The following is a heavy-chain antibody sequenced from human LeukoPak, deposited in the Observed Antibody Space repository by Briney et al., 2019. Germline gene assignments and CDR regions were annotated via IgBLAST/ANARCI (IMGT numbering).Heavy chain of an antibody. D-gene: IGHD1-14*01. J-gene: IGHJ4*02. V-gene: IGHV4-59*01. CDR1: GGSISSYY. Sequence: SETLSLTCTVSGGSISSYYWSWIRQPPGKGLEWIGYIHYSGSTNYNPSLKSRVTISVDTSKNQFSLKLSSVTAADTAVYYCARDVTTGWEDYFDYWGQGTLVTVSS. CDR3: ARDVTTGWEDYFDY. CDR2: IHYSGST.